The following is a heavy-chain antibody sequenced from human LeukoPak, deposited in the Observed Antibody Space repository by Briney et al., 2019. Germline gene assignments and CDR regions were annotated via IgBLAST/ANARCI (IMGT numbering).Heavy chain of an antibody. Sequence: RGSLRISCAASGFPFSVYSMRSVPDAPRESVWWGSFISWHGETTYYSVSVKGRFTISRDSSKNSLYLQMNSLRTEDTGFYYCAKDLGPRGVGATPQSWGQGTVVIVSS. CDR1: GFPFSVYS. D-gene: IGHD1-26*01. V-gene: IGHV3-43*01. J-gene: IGHJ4*02. CDR2: ISWHGETT. CDR3: AKDLGPRGVGATPQS.